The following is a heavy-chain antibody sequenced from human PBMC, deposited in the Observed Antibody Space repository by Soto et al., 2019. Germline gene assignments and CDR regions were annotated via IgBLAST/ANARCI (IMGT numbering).Heavy chain of an antibody. CDR2: IYWDDND. CDR3: AQSRSISPSWFHP. D-gene: IGHD1-26*01. J-gene: IGHJ5*02. Sequence: QITLKESGPTLVKRTQTLTLTCTFSGFSLTTTGLGVAWIRQPPGKALEWLALIYWDDNDRYSASLRSRLTITKDTSKNQVVLTLTDVDPADTATYYCAQSRSISPSWFHPWGQGTLVTVSS. V-gene: IGHV2-5*02. CDR1: GFSLTTTGLG.